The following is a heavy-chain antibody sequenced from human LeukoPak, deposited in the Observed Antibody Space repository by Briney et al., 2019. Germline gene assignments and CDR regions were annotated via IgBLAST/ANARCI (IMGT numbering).Heavy chain of an antibody. J-gene: IGHJ4*02. D-gene: IGHD3-10*01. Sequence: GGSLRLSCAASGFIFSTYAMHWVRQAPGKGLEWVAVISYHGRDQYYADSVKGRFTISRDNSKSTLSLQMNSLRAEDTAVYYCAREGYYGSGSPPSLYFDYWGQGTLVTVSS. CDR2: ISYHGRDQ. CDR3: AREGYYGSGSPPSLYFDY. CDR1: GFIFSTYA. V-gene: IGHV3-30*04.